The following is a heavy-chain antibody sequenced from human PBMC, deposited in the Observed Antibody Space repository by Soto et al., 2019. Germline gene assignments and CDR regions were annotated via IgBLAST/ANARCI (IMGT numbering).Heavy chain of an antibody. D-gene: IGHD1-26*01. CDR3: AKPLFPLRGSYSYYFDY. CDR2: ISGSGGST. J-gene: IGHJ4*02. V-gene: IGHV3-23*01. CDR1: GFTFSSYA. Sequence: GGSLRLSCAASGFTFSSYAMSWVRQAPGKGLEWVSAISGSGGSTYYADSVKGRFTISRDNSKNTLYLQMNSLRAEDTTVYYCAKPLFPLRGSYSYYFDYWGQGTLVTVPS.